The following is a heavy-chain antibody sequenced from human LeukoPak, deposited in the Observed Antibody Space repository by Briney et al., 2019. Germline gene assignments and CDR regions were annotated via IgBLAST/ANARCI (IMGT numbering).Heavy chain of an antibody. Sequence: GGSLRLSCAASGFTFSSYAMHWVRQAPGKGLEWVAVISYDGSNKYYADSVKGRFTISRDNSKNTLYLQMNSLRAEDTAVYYCARSKEKMATIFDYWGQGTLVTVSS. CDR1: GFTFSSYA. J-gene: IGHJ4*02. D-gene: IGHD5-24*01. V-gene: IGHV3-30-3*01. CDR3: ARSKEKMATIFDY. CDR2: ISYDGSNK.